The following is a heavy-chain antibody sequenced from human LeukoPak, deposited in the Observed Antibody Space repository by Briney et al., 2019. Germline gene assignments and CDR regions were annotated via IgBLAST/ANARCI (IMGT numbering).Heavy chain of an antibody. CDR2: INHGGST. J-gene: IGHJ4*02. D-gene: IGHD1-1*01. V-gene: IGHV4-34*01. CDR3: AGEWYNWNGFDY. CDR1: GGSFSGYY. Sequence: SETLSLTCAVYGGSFSGYYWSWIRQPPGKGLEWIGEINHGGSTNYNPSLKSRVTISVDTSKNQFSLKLSSVTAADTAVYYCAGEWYNWNGFDYWGQGTLVTVSS.